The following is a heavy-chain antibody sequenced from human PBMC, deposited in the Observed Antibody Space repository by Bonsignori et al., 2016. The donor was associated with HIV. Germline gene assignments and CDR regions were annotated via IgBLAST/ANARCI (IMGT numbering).Heavy chain of an antibody. CDR3: ARTTGTLTNFDY. V-gene: IGHV3-21*01. D-gene: IGHD1-1*01. J-gene: IGHJ4*02. CDR2: ISSSSSYI. Sequence: WIRQPPGKGLEWVSSISSSSSYIYYADSVKGRFTISRDNAKNSLYLQMNSLRAEDTAVYYCARTTGTLTNFDYWGQGTLVTVSS.